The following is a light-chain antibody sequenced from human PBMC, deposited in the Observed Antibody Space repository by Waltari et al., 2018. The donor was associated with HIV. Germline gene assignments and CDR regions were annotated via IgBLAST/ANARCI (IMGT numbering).Light chain of an antibody. CDR1: ALPQQT. CDR2: KDS. J-gene: IGLJ1*01. V-gene: IGLV3-25*03. CDR3: QSADSSGTYV. Sequence: SYALPQPPPGSVSPGQTARITYSGDALPQQTTYGYQQKPGQAPVLVIYKDSESPSGIPERFSGASSGTTVTLTISGDQAEDEADYYCQSADSSGTYVLGTGTKVTVL.